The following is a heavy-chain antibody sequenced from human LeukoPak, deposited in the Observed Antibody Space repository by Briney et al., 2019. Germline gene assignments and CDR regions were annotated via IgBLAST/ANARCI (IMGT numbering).Heavy chain of an antibody. V-gene: IGHV3-30-3*01. CDR1: GFTFSSYA. CDR2: ISYDGSNK. Sequence: PGGSLRLSCAASGFTFSSYAMPWVRQAPGKGLEWVAVISYDGSNKYYADSVKGRFTISRDNSKNTLYLQMNSLRAEDTAVYYCARDPDYYDSSGYSRNGPAPSRIFDYWGQGTLVTVSS. J-gene: IGHJ4*02. CDR3: ARDPDYYDSSGYSRNGPAPSRIFDY. D-gene: IGHD3-22*01.